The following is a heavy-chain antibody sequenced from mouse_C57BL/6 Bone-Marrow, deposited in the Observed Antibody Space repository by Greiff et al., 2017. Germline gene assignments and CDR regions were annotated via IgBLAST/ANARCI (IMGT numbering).Heavy chain of an antibody. J-gene: IGHJ3*01. V-gene: IGHV1-50*01. CDR3: ARQDYDYDWFAY. D-gene: IGHD2-4*01. CDR1: GYTFTSYW. CDR2: IDPSDSYT. Sequence: VQLQQPGAELVKPGASVKLSCKASGYTFTSYWMQWVKQRPGQGLEWIGEIDPSDSYTNYNQKFKGKATLTVDTSSSTAYMQLSSLTSEDSAVYYCARQDYDYDWFAYWGQGTLVTVSA.